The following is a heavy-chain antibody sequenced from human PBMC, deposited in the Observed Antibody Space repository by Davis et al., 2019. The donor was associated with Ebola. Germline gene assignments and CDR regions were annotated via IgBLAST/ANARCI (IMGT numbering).Heavy chain of an antibody. V-gene: IGHV3-7*03. D-gene: IGHD2/OR15-2a*01. CDR3: ARPIRDSGIRLLAY. Sequence: GESLKISCAASGFNFSRYWMSWLRQAPGKGLEWVANIKQDGSEKYYVDSVKGRFTISRDNAKDSLYLQMNSLRAEDTAVYYCARPIRDSGIRLLAYWGQGTLVTVSS. J-gene: IGHJ4*02. CDR2: IKQDGSEK. CDR1: GFNFSRYW.